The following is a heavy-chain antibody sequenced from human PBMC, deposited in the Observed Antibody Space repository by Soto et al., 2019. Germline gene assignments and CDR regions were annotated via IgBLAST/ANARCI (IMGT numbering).Heavy chain of an antibody. CDR1: GGSISSGGYY. D-gene: IGHD1-26*01. CDR2: IYHSGYT. CDR3: AKWEGLGSDYYYYAMDV. J-gene: IGHJ6*02. V-gene: IGHV4-31*03. Sequence: SETLSLTCTVSGGSISSGGYYWTWIRQHPGKGLEWIAYIYHSGYTFYNPSLKSRVTMSLDTSKNQFSLKLRSVTAAYTAVYYCAKWEGLGSDYYYYAMDVWGQGTTVTGSS.